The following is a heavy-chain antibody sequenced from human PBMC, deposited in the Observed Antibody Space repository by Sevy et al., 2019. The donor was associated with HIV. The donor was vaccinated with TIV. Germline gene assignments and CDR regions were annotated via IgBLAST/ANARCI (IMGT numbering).Heavy chain of an antibody. CDR1: GYTFTNHG. CDR3: AREGTLVTMIL. V-gene: IGHV1-18*01. D-gene: IGHD3-22*01. J-gene: IGHJ4*02. Sequence: ASVKVSCKASGYTFTNHGISWVRQAPGQGLEWMGWIYPHNGDTKYAQKLQGRVTMTTDTSTNTAYMKVRSLRSDDTVVYYCAREGTLVTMILWRQGTLVTVSS. CDR2: IYPHNGDT.